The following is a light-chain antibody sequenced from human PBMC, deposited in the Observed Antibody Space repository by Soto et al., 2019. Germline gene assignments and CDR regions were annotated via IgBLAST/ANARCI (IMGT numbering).Light chain of an antibody. Sequence: EIVMTQSPGTLSVSPGERATLSCRASQSVSSNLAWYQQKPGQAPRLLIYGASTRATGIPARFSGSGSGTEFTLTISSLQSEDFAVYYCQQYNNWPQLTFGGGTKVEIK. J-gene: IGKJ4*01. CDR2: GAS. CDR3: QQYNNWPQLT. CDR1: QSVSSN. V-gene: IGKV3-15*01.